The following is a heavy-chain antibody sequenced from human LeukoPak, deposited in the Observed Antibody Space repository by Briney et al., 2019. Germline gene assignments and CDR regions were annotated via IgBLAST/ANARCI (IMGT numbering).Heavy chain of an antibody. CDR3: ARVGDSSGYENWFDP. V-gene: IGHV1-2*06. D-gene: IGHD3-22*01. J-gene: IGHJ5*02. Sequence: ASVKVSCKASGYTFTGYYIHWVRQAPGQGLEWMGRINPNSGGTNYAQKFQGRVTMTRDTSISTAYMELSRLRSDDTAVYYCARVGDSSGYENWFDPWGQGTLVTVSS. CDR2: INPNSGGT. CDR1: GYTFTGYY.